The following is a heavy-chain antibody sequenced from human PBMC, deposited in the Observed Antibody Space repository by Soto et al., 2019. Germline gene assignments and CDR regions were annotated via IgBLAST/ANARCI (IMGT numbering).Heavy chain of an antibody. CDR1: GYTFTSYG. Sequence: QVQLVQSGAEVKKPGASVKVSCKASGYTFTSYGISWVRQAPGQGLEWMGWISAYNGNTNYAQKLQGRVTMTTDTSTSTAYMELRSLRSDDTAVYYCARDRRNYYDSSGKLSWFDPWGQGTLVTVSS. D-gene: IGHD3-22*01. V-gene: IGHV1-18*01. CDR3: ARDRRNYYDSSGKLSWFDP. CDR2: ISAYNGNT. J-gene: IGHJ5*02.